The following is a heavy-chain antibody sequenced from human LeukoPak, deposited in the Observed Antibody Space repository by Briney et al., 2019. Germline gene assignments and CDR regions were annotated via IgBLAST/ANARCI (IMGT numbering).Heavy chain of an antibody. Sequence: GASVKVSCKASGHTFTSYYMNWVRQAPGQGLEWMGIINPSGDSTNHAQTFQGRVTMTRDTSTSTVYVELSRLRSEDTAVYYCAGSIAVAGLFDYWGQGTLVTVSS. CDR3: AGSIAVAGLFDY. CDR1: GHTFTSYY. D-gene: IGHD6-19*01. CDR2: INPSGDST. J-gene: IGHJ4*02. V-gene: IGHV1-46*01.